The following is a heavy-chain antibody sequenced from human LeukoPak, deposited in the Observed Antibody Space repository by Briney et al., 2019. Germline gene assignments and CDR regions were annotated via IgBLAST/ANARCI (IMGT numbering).Heavy chain of an antibody. CDR2: ISPDGRSK. CDR3: ARDESGLPY. Sequence: GGSLRLSCAASGFTFSNAWMNWVRQAPGKGLVWVARISPDGRSKSYVDLVKGRFTISRDNAMNTLFLQMNSLSVEDTGVYYCARDESGLPYWGQGTLVIVSS. J-gene: IGHJ4*02. CDR1: GFTFSNAW. D-gene: IGHD3-16*01. V-gene: IGHV3-74*01.